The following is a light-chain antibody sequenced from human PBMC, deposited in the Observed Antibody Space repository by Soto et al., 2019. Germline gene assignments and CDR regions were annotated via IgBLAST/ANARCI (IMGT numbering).Light chain of an antibody. CDR3: QQYDSSPVT. CDR1: QSVSSSF. V-gene: IGKV3-20*01. J-gene: IGKJ1*01. Sequence: EIVLTQSPGTLSLSPGERATLSCRASQSVSSSFLAWYQQKPGQAPRLLIYGASSRATGIPDRFSGSGSGTDFTLTISRLEPKDFAVYYCQQYDSSPVTFGQGTKVEIE. CDR2: GAS.